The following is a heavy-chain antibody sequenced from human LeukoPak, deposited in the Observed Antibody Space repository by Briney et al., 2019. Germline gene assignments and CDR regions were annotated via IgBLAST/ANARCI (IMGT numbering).Heavy chain of an antibody. CDR1: GFNFNDYG. J-gene: IGHJ4*02. CDR2: INGNGGST. Sequence: GGSLRLSCAASGFNFNDYGMSWVRQAPGKGLEWVSGINGNGGSTGYADSVKGRFTISRDNAKNSLYLQMNSLRAEDTAFYYCARGSIAIYYYDSSGYFDYWGQGTLVTVSS. CDR3: ARGSIAIYYYDSSGYFDY. D-gene: IGHD3-22*01. V-gene: IGHV3-20*04.